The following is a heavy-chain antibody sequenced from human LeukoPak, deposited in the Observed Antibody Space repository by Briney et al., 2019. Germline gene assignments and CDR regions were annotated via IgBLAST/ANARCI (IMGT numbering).Heavy chain of an antibody. CDR2: IDNSGRT. CDR1: GGSISTYY. V-gene: IGHV4-59*01. D-gene: IGHD3-10*01. CDR3: ATKPPSGPYFDY. Sequence: SETLSLTCTVSGGSISTYYWSWIRQSPGKGLDWIGYIDNSGRTNYNPSLKSRVAISVDTSKNQFSLTVKSVTAADTAVYYCATKPPSGPYFDYWGPGTLVTVSS. J-gene: IGHJ4*02.